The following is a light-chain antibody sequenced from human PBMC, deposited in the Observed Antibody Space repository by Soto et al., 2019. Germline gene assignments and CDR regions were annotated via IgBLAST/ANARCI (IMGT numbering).Light chain of an antibody. V-gene: IGKV3-11*01. CDR3: QHRMNWPLT. J-gene: IGKJ5*01. CDR1: QSVSSY. CDR2: DAS. Sequence: EIVLTQSPATLSLSPGEIATLSCRASQSVSSYLLWYQQKPGQTPRLLIYDASNRATGIPARFSGSGSETDFTLTISSLEPEDFAVYYCQHRMNWPLTFGQGTRLEMK.